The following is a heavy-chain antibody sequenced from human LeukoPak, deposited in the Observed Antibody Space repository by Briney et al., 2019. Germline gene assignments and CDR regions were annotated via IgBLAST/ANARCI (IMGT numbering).Heavy chain of an antibody. CDR3: ARDMGFGDYGLDY. CDR2: IWYDGNKK. V-gene: IGHV3-33*01. J-gene: IGHJ4*02. CDR1: GFTFSSCG. D-gene: IGHD4-17*01. Sequence: GGSLRLSCAASGFTFSSCGMHWVRQAPGKGLEWVAVIWYDGNKKYDADSVKGRFTISRDNSKSMLYLQMNSLRAEDTAVYYCARDMGFGDYGLDYWGQGTLVTVSS.